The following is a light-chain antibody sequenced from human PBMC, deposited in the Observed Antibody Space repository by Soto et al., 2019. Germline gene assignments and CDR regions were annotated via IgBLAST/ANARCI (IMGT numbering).Light chain of an antibody. V-gene: IGKV3-15*01. CDR1: QSVDSY. CDR2: GAS. Sequence: EIVMTQSPATLSASPGETVTLSCRASQSVDSYLAWYQHKPGQPPRLLIYGASTRATGIPARFSGSGSGTGFTLTINSLEFEDSGVYFCQQCSDWPLFTFGQGTRLEIK. J-gene: IGKJ5*01. CDR3: QQCSDWPLFT.